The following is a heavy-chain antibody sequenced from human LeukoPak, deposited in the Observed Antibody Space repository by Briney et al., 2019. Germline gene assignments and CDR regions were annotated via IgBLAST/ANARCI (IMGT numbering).Heavy chain of an antibody. CDR1: GSTFTGYY. CDR3: ARDSCGGDCYSAEFDY. CDR2: INPNSGGT. J-gene: IGHJ4*02. V-gene: IGHV1-2*06. D-gene: IGHD2-21*02. Sequence: ASVKVSCKASGSTFTGYYMHWVRQAPGQGLEWMGRINPNSGGTNYAQKFQGRVTMTRDTSISTAYMELSRLRSDDTAVYYCARDSCGGDCYSAEFDYWGQGTLVTVSS.